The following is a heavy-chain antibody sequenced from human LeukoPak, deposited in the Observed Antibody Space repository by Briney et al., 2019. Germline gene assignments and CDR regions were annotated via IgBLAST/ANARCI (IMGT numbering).Heavy chain of an antibody. Sequence: GSLRLSCAASGFTFSSYAMSWVRHAPGKGLEWVSAISGSGGSTYYADSVKGRFTISRDNSKNTLYLQMNSLRAEDTAVYYCAKDYLYATYYYDSSGYWTWGQGTLVTVSS. CDR2: ISGSGGST. J-gene: IGHJ5*02. V-gene: IGHV3-23*01. D-gene: IGHD3-22*01. CDR3: AKDYLYATYYYDSSGYWT. CDR1: GFTFSSYA.